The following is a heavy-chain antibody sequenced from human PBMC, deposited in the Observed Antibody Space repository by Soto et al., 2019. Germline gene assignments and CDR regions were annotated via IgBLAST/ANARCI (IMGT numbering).Heavy chain of an antibody. D-gene: IGHD5-12*01. Sequence: GGSLRLSCVASGFILSSYGMHWVRQAPGKGLEWVAVIWDNGNDKYYGDSVKGRFTISRDNSKNTLYLQMNNLRAEDTAVYYCGRNREYSGPGGFYYGMDVWGQGTTVAVSS. CDR1: GFILSSYG. CDR3: GRNREYSGPGGFYYGMDV. CDR2: IWDNGNDK. J-gene: IGHJ6*02. V-gene: IGHV3-33*01.